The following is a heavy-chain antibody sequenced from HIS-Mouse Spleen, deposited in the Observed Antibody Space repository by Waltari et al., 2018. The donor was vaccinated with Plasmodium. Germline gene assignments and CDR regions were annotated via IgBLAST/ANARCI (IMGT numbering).Heavy chain of an antibody. J-gene: IGHJ4*02. CDR2: INHSGST. D-gene: IGHD2-15*01. V-gene: IGHV4-34*01. CDR3: ARLVVVASKDSY. CDR1: GGSFSGYY. Sequence: QVQLQQWGAGLLKPSETLSLTCAVYGGSFSGYYWSWIRQPPGKGLEWIGEINHSGSTNYNPFLKSLDTISVDTSNNQFSQKLSSVTAADTAVYYGARLVVVASKDSYWGQGTLVTVSS.